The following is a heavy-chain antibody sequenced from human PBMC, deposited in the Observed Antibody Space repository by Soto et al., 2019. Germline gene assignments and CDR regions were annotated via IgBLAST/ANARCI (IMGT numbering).Heavy chain of an antibody. CDR1: GGSVSSGSYY. D-gene: IGHD3-10*01. J-gene: IGHJ4*02. CDR2: IYYSGST. Sequence: SETLSLTCTVSGGSVSSGSYYWSWIRQPPGKGLEWIGYIYYSGSTNYNPSLKSRVTISVDTSKNQFSLKLSSVTAADTAVYYCATYYYGSGSYFDYWGQGTLVTVSS. CDR3: ATYYYGSGSYFDY. V-gene: IGHV4-61*01.